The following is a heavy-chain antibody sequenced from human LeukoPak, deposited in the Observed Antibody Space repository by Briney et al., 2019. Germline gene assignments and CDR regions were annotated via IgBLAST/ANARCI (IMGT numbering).Heavy chain of an antibody. V-gene: IGHV3-23*01. CDR2: ISGSGGST. D-gene: IGHD6-19*01. CDR3: AKAQMGVAGTGPWTFGAFDI. Sequence: GGSLRLSCAASGFTFSSYAMSWVRQAPGKGLEWVSAISGSGGSTYYADSVKGRFTISRDNSKNTLYLQMNSLRAEDTAVYYCAKAQMGVAGTGPWTFGAFDIWGQGTMVTVSS. J-gene: IGHJ3*02. CDR1: GFTFSSYA.